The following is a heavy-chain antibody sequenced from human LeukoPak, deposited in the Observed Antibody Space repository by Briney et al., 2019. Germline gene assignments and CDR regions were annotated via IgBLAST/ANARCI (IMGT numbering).Heavy chain of an antibody. D-gene: IGHD4-17*01. CDR3: ARGYNTVTTGTPLYYFDY. CDR2: IYYSGST. V-gene: IGHV4-31*03. Sequence: PSETLSLTCTVSGGSISSGGYYWSWIRQHPGKGLEWIGYIYYSGSTYYNPSLKSRVTISVDTSKNQFSLKLSSVTAADTAVYYCARGYNTVTTGTPLYYFDYWGQGTLVTVSS. CDR1: GGSISSGGYY. J-gene: IGHJ4*02.